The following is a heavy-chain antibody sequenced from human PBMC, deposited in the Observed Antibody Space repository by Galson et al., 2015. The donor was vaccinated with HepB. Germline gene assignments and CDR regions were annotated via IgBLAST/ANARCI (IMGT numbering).Heavy chain of an antibody. J-gene: IGHJ4*02. D-gene: IGHD3-10*01. CDR3: VRDDALWSWYFDS. Sequence: SLRLSCAASGFTFSSYGMHWVRQAPGKGLEWVAVTWYDGNNKYYADSVKGRFTVSRDNARDSLYLQMNSLRVEDTTVYYCVRDDALWSWYFDSWGQGILVTVSS. V-gene: IGHV3-33*01. CDR2: TWYDGNNK. CDR1: GFTFSSYG.